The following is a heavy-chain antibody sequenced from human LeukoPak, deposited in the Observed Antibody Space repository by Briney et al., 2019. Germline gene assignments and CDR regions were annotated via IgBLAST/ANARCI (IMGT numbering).Heavy chain of an antibody. V-gene: IGHV7-4-1*02. D-gene: IGHD3-22*01. Sequence: ASVKVSCKASGYTFTSYAMNWVRQAPGQGLEWMGWINTNTGDPPYAQGFTGRFVFSLDTSVSTAYLQMSSIKAEDTAVYYCASLWDDSSVQNAFDIWGQGTMVTVSS. J-gene: IGHJ3*02. CDR1: GYTFTSYA. CDR3: ASLWDDSSVQNAFDI. CDR2: INTNTGDP.